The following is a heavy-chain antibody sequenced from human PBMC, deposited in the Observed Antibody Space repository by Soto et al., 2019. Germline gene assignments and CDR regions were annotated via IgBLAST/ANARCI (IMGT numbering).Heavy chain of an antibody. CDR3: ARRPHCSGGICYYGLDN. J-gene: IGHJ4*02. Sequence: QVQLVQSGAEVKKPGASVKVSCKASGYTFTNSDINWVRQAPGQGLEWMGWMNPDSGHAAYAQKLQGRVTLTKSTSTSTVYMEMRSLGSEDTAVYYCARRPHCSGGICYYGLDNWGQGTLVTVSS. V-gene: IGHV1-8*01. D-gene: IGHD2-15*01. CDR1: GYTFTNSD. CDR2: MNPDSGHA.